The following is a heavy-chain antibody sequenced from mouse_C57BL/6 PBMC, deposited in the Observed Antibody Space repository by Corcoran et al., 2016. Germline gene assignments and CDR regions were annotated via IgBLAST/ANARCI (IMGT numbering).Heavy chain of an antibody. J-gene: IGHJ2*01. Sequence: EVQLQQSGPELVKPGASVMISCKASGYTFTDYYMNWVKQSHGKSLEWIGDINPNNGGTSYNQKFKGKATLTVDKSSSTAYMELRSLTSEDSAVYYCASCYGSPYYFDYWGQGTTLTVSS. CDR3: ASCYGSPYYFDY. V-gene: IGHV1-26*01. CDR2: INPNNGGT. CDR1: GYTFTDYY. D-gene: IGHD1-1*01.